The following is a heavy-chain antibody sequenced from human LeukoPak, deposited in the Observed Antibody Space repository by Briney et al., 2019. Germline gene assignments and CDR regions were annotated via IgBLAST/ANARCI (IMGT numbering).Heavy chain of an antibody. CDR1: GYSFTNYW. Sequence: GESLKISCKDSGYSFTNYWIVWVRQMPGKGLEWMGIIHSADSNTKYSPSFQGQVTISADKSISTAYLQWSGLKASDTAMYYCATSPLSVVVPAEGFDPWGQGTLVTVSS. CDR2: IHSADSNT. D-gene: IGHD2-2*01. V-gene: IGHV5-51*01. CDR3: ATSPLSVVVPAEGFDP. J-gene: IGHJ5*02.